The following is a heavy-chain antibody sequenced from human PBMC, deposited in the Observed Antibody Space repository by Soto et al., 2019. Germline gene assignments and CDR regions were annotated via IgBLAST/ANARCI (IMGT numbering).Heavy chain of an antibody. CDR3: ARVCGGDCKHGMDV. Sequence: SETLSLTCTVSGGSISSYCWSWIRQHPGKGLEWIGYIYYSGSTYYNPSLKSRVTISVDTSKNQLSLKLSSVTAADTAVYYCARVCGGDCKHGMDVWGQGTTVTVSS. CDR2: IYYSGST. CDR1: GGSISSYC. D-gene: IGHD2-21*02. J-gene: IGHJ6*02. V-gene: IGHV4-59*06.